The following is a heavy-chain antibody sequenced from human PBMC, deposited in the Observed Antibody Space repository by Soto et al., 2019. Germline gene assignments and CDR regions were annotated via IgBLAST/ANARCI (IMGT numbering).Heavy chain of an antibody. J-gene: IGHJ3*02. CDR2: IIPILGIA. Sequence: QVQLVQSGAAVKKPGSSVKVSCKASGGTFSSYTISWVRQAPGQGLEWMGRIIPILGIANYAQKFQGRVTITADKSTSTAYMELSSLRSEDTAVYYCARGPTVVDAFDIWGQGTMVTVSS. D-gene: IGHD4-17*01. CDR1: GGTFSSYT. V-gene: IGHV1-69*02. CDR3: ARGPTVVDAFDI.